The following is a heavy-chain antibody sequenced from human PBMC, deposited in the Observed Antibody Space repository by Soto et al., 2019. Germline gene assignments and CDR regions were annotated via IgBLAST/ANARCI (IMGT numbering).Heavy chain of an antibody. J-gene: IGHJ5*02. V-gene: IGHV1-58*01. CDR3: AADSYRGSGISWFDP. CDR2: IVVGSGNT. CDR1: GFTFTSSA. D-gene: IGHD3-10*01. Sequence: GASVKVSCKASGFTFTSSAVQWVRQARGQRLEWIGWIVVGSGNTNYAQKFQERVTITRDMSTSTAYMELSSLRSEDTAVYYCAADSYRGSGISWFDPWGQGTLVTVSS.